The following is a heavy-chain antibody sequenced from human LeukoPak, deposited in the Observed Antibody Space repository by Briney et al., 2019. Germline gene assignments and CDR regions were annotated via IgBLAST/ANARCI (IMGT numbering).Heavy chain of an antibody. CDR1: GGSISGGEYY. V-gene: IGHV4-30-4*08. CDR3: ARAGKYDGSGYEFYYYYFMDV. Sequence: PSQNLSLTCTVSGGSISGGEYYWSWIRQPPGKGLEWIGYIDYSGSSYYNPYLKRRRTMSVDTSKNQFSLKLSSVTAADTAVYYCARAGKYDGSGYEFYYYYFMDVWGKGTTVTVSS. CDR2: IDYSGSS. J-gene: IGHJ6*04. D-gene: IGHD3-22*01.